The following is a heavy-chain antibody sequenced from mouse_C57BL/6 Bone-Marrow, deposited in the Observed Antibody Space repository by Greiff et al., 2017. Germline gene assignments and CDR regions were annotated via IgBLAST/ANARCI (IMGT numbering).Heavy chain of an antibody. J-gene: IGHJ2*01. V-gene: IGHV1-47*01. CDR2: FHPYNDDT. CDR1: GYTFTTYP. Sequence: VQLQQSGAELVKPGASVKMSCTASGYTFTTYPIAWMQQNHGKSLEWIGNFHPYNDDTKYNEKFKGKSTLTVEKSSNTVYLELSRLTSDDAAVYYCARSSTFFYYFDYWGQGTTLTVSS. D-gene: IGHD5-1*01. CDR3: ARSSTFFYYFDY.